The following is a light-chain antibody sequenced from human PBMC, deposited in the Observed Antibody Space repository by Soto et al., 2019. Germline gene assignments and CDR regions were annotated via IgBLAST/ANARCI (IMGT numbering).Light chain of an antibody. J-gene: IGKJ3*01. V-gene: IGKV3-15*01. CDR3: QQYNNWPLFT. CDR2: GAS. Sequence: EIVMTQSPATLSVSPGERATLSCRASQSVSSNLAWYQQKPGQAPRLLIYGASTRATGIPAWFSGSGSGTEFTLTISSLQSEDFAVYYCQQYNNWPLFTFGPGTKVDIK. CDR1: QSVSSN.